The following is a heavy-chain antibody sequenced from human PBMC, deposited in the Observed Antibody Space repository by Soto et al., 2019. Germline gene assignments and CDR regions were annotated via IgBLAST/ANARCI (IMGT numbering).Heavy chain of an antibody. CDR2: INPSGGST. D-gene: IGHD6-19*01. CDR3: ARDRIAVAGTNAFDI. V-gene: IGHV1-46*01. J-gene: IGHJ3*02. Sequence: HVQLVQSGAEVKKPGASVKVSCKASGYTFTSYYMHWVRHAPGQGLDWMGIINPSGGSTSYAQKFQGRVTMTRDTSTSTVYMELSSLRSEDTAVYYCARDRIAVAGTNAFDIWGQGTMVTVSS. CDR1: GYTFTSYY.